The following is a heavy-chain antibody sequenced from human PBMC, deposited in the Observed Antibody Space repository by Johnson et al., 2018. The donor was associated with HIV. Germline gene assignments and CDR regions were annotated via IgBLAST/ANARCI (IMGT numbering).Heavy chain of an antibody. CDR3: AKVRYYDRDAFDI. J-gene: IGHJ3*02. CDR1: GFTFSSYG. V-gene: IGHV3-23*04. D-gene: IGHD3-22*01. CDR2: ISGSGGST. Sequence: VQLVESGGGVVQPGRSLRLSCAASGFTFSSYGMHWVRQAPGKGLEWVSAISGSGGSTYYADSVKGRFTISRDNAKNSLYLQTNSLRAEDTAVHYCAKVRYYDRDAFDIWGPGTLVTVSP.